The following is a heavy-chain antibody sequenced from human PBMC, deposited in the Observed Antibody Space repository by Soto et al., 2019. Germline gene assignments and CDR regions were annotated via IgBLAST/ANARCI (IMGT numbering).Heavy chain of an antibody. V-gene: IGHV5-51*01. J-gene: IGHJ6*02. CDR3: ARLPGCKLDARETEVDYYYGMDV. CDR1: GYSFTSYG. CDR2: IYPGDSET. D-gene: IGHD1-26*01. Sequence: PGESLKISCNGSGYSFTSYGIGCVRQMPGKGLEWMGIIYPGDSETRYSPSFQGQLTISADKSISTAYLQWSSLKASDTAMYCWARLPGCKLDARETEVDYYYGMDVWGQETTVTVSS.